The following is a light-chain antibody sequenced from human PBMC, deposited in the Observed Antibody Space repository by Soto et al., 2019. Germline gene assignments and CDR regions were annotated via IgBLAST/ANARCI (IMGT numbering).Light chain of an antibody. CDR3: SSYTTSNTRQIV. J-gene: IGLJ1*01. V-gene: IGLV2-14*03. CDR1: SSDVGGYNY. Sequence: QSALTQPASVSGSPGQSITISCTGNSSDVGGYNYVSWYQHHPGKAPKLMIFDVSNRPSGVSNRFSGSKSGNTASLTISGLQPEDEADYYCSSYTTSNTRQIVFGTGTKVTVL. CDR2: DVS.